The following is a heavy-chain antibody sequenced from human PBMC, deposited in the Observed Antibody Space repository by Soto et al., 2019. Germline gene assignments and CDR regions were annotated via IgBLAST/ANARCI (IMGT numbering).Heavy chain of an antibody. CDR2: ISGSGGST. CDR3: AKDLPYYDSSGYYYVFDY. J-gene: IGHJ4*02. D-gene: IGHD3-22*01. CDR1: GFTFSSYA. V-gene: IGHV3-23*01. Sequence: GGSLRLSCAASGFTFSSYAMSWVRQAPGKGLEWVSAISGSGGSTYYADSVKGRFTISRDNSKNTLYLQMNSLRAEDTAVYYCAKDLPYYDSSGYYYVFDYWGQGTLVTVSS.